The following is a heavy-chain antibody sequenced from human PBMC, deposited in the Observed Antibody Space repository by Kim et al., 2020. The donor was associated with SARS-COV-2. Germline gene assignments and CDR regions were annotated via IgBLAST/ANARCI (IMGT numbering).Heavy chain of an antibody. V-gene: IGHV4-59*01. CDR2: ST. J-gene: IGHJ5*02. Sequence: STNYTPALKKRVTITVDTSKNQFSLKLSSVTAADTAVYYCARDSDWFDPWGQGTLVTVSS. CDR3: ARDSDWFDP.